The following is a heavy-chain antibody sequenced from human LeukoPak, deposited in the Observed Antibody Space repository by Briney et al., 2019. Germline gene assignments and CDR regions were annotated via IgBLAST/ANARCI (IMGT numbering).Heavy chain of an antibody. CDR3: ARDSHYYGSGSYANLLFNY. CDR2: IYSVSIT. CDR1: RFTVSSNY. D-gene: IGHD3-10*01. Sequence: PGGSLRLSSAASRFTVSSNYMSSGRQAPGKGLEWVSDIYSVSITYYAESVKRRFTISRDNSKKTLYLQMNSLRAEDTAVYYCARDSHYYGSGSYANLLFNYWGQGTLVTVSS. J-gene: IGHJ4*02. V-gene: IGHV3-66*01.